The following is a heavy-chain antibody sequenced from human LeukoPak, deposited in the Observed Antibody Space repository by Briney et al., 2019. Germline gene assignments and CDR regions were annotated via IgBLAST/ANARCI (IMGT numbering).Heavy chain of an antibody. Sequence: GGSLRLSCAASGIYWMHWVRQAPGKGLVWVSHINSDGSWTSYADSVKGRFTISKDNAKNTVYLQMNNLRAEDTAVYYCVSFYETYWGRGTLVTVSS. CDR2: INSDGSWT. D-gene: IGHD2/OR15-2a*01. CDR3: VSFYETY. J-gene: IGHJ4*02. CDR1: GIYW. V-gene: IGHV3-74*01.